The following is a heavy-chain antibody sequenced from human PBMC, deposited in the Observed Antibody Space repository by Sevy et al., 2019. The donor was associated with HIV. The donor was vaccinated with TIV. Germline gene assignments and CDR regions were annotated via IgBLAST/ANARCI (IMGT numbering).Heavy chain of an antibody. V-gene: IGHV3-7*01. D-gene: IGHD3-22*01. CDR3: AGFFVGVYYDSSGYSSFDY. J-gene: IGHJ4*02. CDR2: IKQDGSEK. Sequence: GGSLRLSCAASGFTFSSYWMSWVRQAPGKGLEWAANIKQDGSEKYYVDSVKGRFTISRDNAKNSLYLQMNSLRAEDTAVYYCAGFFVGVYYDSSGYSSFDYWGQGTLVTVSS. CDR1: GFTFSSYW.